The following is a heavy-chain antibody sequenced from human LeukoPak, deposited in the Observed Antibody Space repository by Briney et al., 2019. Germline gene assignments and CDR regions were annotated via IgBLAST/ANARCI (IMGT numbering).Heavy chain of an antibody. D-gene: IGHD6-13*01. CDR1: GYTFTSYD. J-gene: IGHJ2*01. CDR2: MNPNSGNT. CDR3: ARDQGKAAAGSSWYSDL. V-gene: IGHV1-8*01. Sequence: ASVKVSCKASGYTFTSYDINWVRQATGQGLEWMGWMNPNSGNTGYAQKFQGRVTMTRNTSISTAYMELSSLRSEDTAVYYCARDQGKAAAGSSWYSDLWGRGTLVTVSS.